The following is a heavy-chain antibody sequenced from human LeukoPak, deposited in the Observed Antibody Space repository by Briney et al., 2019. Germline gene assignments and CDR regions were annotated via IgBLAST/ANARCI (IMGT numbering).Heavy chain of an antibody. CDR1: GFTFRGYW. Sequence: GGSLRLSCAASGFTFRGYWMSWVRQAPGKGLEWVANIKQDGTEKYYVDSVKGRFTISRDNAKNSLYLQMNSLRAEDTALYYCARDNANWGQGTLVTVSS. V-gene: IGHV3-7*04. CDR2: IKQDGTEK. J-gene: IGHJ4*02. CDR3: ARDNAN.